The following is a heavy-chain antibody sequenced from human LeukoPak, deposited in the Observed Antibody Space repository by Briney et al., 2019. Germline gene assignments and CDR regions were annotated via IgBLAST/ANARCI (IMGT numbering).Heavy chain of an antibody. V-gene: IGHV1-69*05. CDR1: GGTFSSYA. D-gene: IGHD3-22*01. J-gene: IGHJ4*02. CDR2: IIPIFGTA. Sequence: ASVKVSCKASGGTFSSYAISWVRQAPGQGLEWMGRIIPIFGTANYAQKFQGRVTITTDESTSTAYMELSSLRSEDTAMYYCAREFFDSSGYYHEYYFDYWGQGTLVTVSS. CDR3: AREFFDSSGYYHEYYFDY.